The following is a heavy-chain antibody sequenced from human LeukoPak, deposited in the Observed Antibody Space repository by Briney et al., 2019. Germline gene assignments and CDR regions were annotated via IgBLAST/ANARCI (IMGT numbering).Heavy chain of an antibody. CDR3: AKDSFVVVRGVISFYYYGMLV. J-gene: IGHJ6*01. D-gene: IGHD3-10*01. CDR1: GFTFSSYE. Sequence: GSVRVSCAASGFTFSSYEMNWVRQAPGKGLEWVGYISSYCSTINYAHSVQGRFTITTDNSKNTLYMQLNSLRSDDTAVYYCAKDSFVVVRGVISFYYYGMLVWGEGATVALSS. CDR2: ISSYCSTI. V-gene: IGHV3-48*03.